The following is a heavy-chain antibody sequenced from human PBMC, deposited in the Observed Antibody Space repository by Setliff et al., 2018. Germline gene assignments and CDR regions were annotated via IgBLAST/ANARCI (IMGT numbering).Heavy chain of an antibody. V-gene: IGHV4-59*01. CDR2: IYYSGST. J-gene: IGHJ3*02. D-gene: IGHD2-15*01. Sequence: SETLSLTCTVSGGSISTYYWSWIRQPPGKGLEWIGCIYYSGSTNSNPSLKSRVTISVDTAKNQFSLKLNSVTAAEAAVYYCARGRQRGGYCSGSSCSGAFEIWGQGTMVTVSS. CDR3: ARGRQRGGYCSGSSCSGAFEI. CDR1: GGSISTYY.